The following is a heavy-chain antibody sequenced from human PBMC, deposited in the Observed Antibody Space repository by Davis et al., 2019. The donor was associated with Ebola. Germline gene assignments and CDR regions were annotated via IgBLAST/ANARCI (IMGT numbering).Heavy chain of an antibody. D-gene: IGHD2-15*01. Sequence: PGGSLRLSCAASGFTFSSYAMSWIRQPPGKGLEWIGYIYYSGSSNYNPSLESRVTISMDTSKEQFSLKLSSVTAADTAVYYCARDLVRRGCNGGNCYSLDSWGQGILVTVSA. V-gene: IGHV4-59*01. J-gene: IGHJ5*01. CDR2: IYYSGSS. CDR3: ARDLVRRGCNGGNCYSLDS. CDR1: GFTFSSYA.